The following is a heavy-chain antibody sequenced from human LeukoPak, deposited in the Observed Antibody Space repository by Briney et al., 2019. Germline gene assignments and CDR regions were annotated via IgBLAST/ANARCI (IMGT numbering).Heavy chain of an antibody. V-gene: IGHV3-23*01. CDR1: GFTFSRHA. J-gene: IGHJ4*02. D-gene: IGHD3-10*01. Sequence: GGSLRLSCAASGFTFSRHAMSWVRQAPGKGLEWVSAISGSGNNADYAGSVKGRFTISRDNSKNTLYLQMHSLRAEATAVYYCAKGSDYGSGSYSQDYCDYWGQGTLVTVSS. CDR3: AKGSDYGSGSYSQDYCDY. CDR2: ISGSGNNA.